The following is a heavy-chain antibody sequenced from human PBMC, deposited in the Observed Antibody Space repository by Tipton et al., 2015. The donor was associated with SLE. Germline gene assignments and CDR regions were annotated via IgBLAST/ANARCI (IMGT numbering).Heavy chain of an antibody. CDR1: GFTVSSNY. V-gene: IGHV3-53*01. CDR2: IYSGGST. D-gene: IGHD6-19*01. Sequence: SLRLSCAASGFTVSSNYMSWVRQAPGKGLEWVSVIYSGGSTYYADSVKGRFTISRDNAKNSLYLQMNSLRAEDTAVYYCARASSSKQWLDEKDYWGQGTLVTVSS. J-gene: IGHJ4*02. CDR3: ARASSSKQWLDEKDY.